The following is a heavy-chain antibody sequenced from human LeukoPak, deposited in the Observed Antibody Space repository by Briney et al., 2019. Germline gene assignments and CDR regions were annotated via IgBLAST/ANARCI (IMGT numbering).Heavy chain of an antibody. V-gene: IGHV1-69*04. CDR1: GGTFSSYA. D-gene: IGHD2-21*02. CDR3: ARDPPRERYCGGDCYLGSMDV. Sequence: GASVKVSCKASGGTFSSYAISWVRQAPGQGLEWMGRIIPILGIANYAQKFQGRVTITADKSTSTAYMELSSLRSEDTAVYYCARDPPRERYCGGDCYLGSMDVWGQGTTVTVSS. J-gene: IGHJ6*02. CDR2: IIPILGIA.